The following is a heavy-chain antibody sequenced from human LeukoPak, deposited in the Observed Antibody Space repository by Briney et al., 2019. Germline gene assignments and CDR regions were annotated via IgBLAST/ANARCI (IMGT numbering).Heavy chain of an antibody. CDR1: GGSISYDY. CDR2: IHYSGAT. Sequence: SETLSFTCTVSGGSISYDYWSWIRQSPGKRLEWIGYIHYSGATNYSPSLKSRVTISVDTSKNQFSLKLSSVTAADTALYYCATLRGASTAVFDSWGQGALVTVSS. V-gene: IGHV4-59*08. CDR3: ATLRGASTAVFDS. D-gene: IGHD2-21*02. J-gene: IGHJ4*02.